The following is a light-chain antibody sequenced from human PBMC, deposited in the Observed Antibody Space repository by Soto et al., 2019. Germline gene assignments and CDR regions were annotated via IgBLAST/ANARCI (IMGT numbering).Light chain of an antibody. Sequence: DIQLTQSPSFLSASVGDRVTITCRASQGINNWLAWYQQKPGKAPELLIYAVSYLQSGVPSRFSGSGSGTDFTLTISRLQPEDFATYFCKQSSAFPLTFGGGTKVDIK. CDR2: AVS. J-gene: IGKJ4*01. CDR3: KQSSAFPLT. V-gene: IGKV1-12*01. CDR1: QGINNW.